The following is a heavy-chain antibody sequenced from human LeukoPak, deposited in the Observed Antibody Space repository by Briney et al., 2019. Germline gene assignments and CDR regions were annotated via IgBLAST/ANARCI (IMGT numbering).Heavy chain of an antibody. D-gene: IGHD3-10*01. V-gene: IGHV3-21*01. Sequence: GGSLRLSCAASGFTFSTYNMNWVRQAPGKGLEWVSSISGSSSYRYYADSVKGRFTISRDNSKNTLYLQMNSLRAEDTAVYYCARDSESFGESNYMDVWGKRTTVTVSS. CDR1: GFTFSTYN. CDR3: ARDSESFGESNYMDV. CDR2: ISGSSSYR. J-gene: IGHJ6*03.